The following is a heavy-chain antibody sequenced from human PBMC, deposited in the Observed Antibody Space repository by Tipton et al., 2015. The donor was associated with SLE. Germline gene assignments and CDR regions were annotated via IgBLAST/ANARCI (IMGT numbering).Heavy chain of an antibody. CDR3: ARESN. CDR2: IFFTGRT. J-gene: IGHJ3*01. D-gene: IGHD3-10*01. Sequence: TLSLTCTVSGVSMSSHYWSWIRQPPGKGLEWIGRIFFTGRTEYNPSLMSRVTISIDTSKNQFYLRLISATAADTAVYYCARESNWGQGTMVTVSS. CDR1: GVSMSSHY. V-gene: IGHV4-59*08.